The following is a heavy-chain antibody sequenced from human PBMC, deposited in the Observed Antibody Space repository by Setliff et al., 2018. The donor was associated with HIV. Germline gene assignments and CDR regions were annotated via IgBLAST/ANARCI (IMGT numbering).Heavy chain of an antibody. CDR3: ARSLVPSGYYYGRHAFDI. CDR2: IYYSGNT. J-gene: IGHJ3*02. Sequence: LSLTCSVSGASIRGHYWSWIRQSPGKGLEWIGNIYYSGNTNYNPSFKSRVTISVDTSKNQFSLRVNSVTAADTAVYYCARSLVPSGYYYGRHAFDIWGQGTKVT. D-gene: IGHD3-22*01. CDR1: GASIRGHY. V-gene: IGHV4-59*08.